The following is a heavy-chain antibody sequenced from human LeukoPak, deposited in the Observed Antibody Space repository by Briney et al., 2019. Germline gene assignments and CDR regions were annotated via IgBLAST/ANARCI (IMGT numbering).Heavy chain of an antibody. D-gene: IGHD4-17*01. J-gene: IGHJ4*02. V-gene: IGHV1-24*01. CDR2: FDPEDGET. CDR1: GYTLTELS. CDR3: ATVNHRSTVTTP. Sequence: ASVKVFCKVSGYTLTELSMHWARQAPGKGLEWMGGFDPEDGETIYAQKFQGRVTMTEDTSTDTAYMELSSLRSEDTAVYYCATVNHRSTVTTPWGQGTLVTVSS.